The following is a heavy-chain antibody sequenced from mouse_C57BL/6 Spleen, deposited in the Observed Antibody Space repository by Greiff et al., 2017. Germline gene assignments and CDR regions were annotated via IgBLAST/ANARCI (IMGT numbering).Heavy chain of an antibody. CDR3: AITTVGRYFDV. CDR1: GYSITSGYY. Sequence: ESGPGLVKPSQSLSLTCSVTGYSITSGYYWNWIRQFPGNKLEWMGYISYDGSNNYNPSLKNRISITRDTSKNQFFLKLNSVTTEDTATYYCAITTVGRYFDVWGTGTTVTVSS. D-gene: IGHD1-1*01. J-gene: IGHJ1*03. CDR2: ISYDGSN. V-gene: IGHV3-6*01.